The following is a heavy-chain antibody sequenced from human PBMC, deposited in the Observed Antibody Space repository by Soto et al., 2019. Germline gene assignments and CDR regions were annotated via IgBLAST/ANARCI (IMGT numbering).Heavy chain of an antibody. D-gene: IGHD1-1*01. CDR2: ISDDGSTA. J-gene: IGHJ4*02. Sequence: EGSLRLSCAVSGFPFSAYWMHWVRQVPGKGLTWVSRISDDGSTATYADSVKGRFVISRDNAKNSLYLEMNTLRVDDSGLYYCARGPRVSSTGTGAHWGRGTLVTVSS. CDR3: ARGPRVSSTGTGAH. CDR1: GFPFSAYW. V-gene: IGHV3-74*01.